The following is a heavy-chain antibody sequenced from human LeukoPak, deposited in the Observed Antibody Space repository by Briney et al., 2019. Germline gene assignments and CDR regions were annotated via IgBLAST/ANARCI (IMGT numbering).Heavy chain of an antibody. Sequence: SETLSLTCTVSGGSISSSSYYCGWIRQPPGKGLEWIGSIYYSGSTYYNPSLKSRVTISVDTSKNQLSLKLSSVTAADTAVYYCAREPGFDSSGYLNWFDPWGQGTLVTVSS. D-gene: IGHD3-22*01. V-gene: IGHV4-39*07. CDR1: GGSISSSSYY. CDR2: IYYSGST. CDR3: AREPGFDSSGYLNWFDP. J-gene: IGHJ5*02.